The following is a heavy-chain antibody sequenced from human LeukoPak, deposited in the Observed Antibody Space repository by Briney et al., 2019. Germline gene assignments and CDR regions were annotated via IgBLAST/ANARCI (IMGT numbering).Heavy chain of an antibody. CDR3: ARYRGYYDRSPSPYFQH. D-gene: IGHD3-22*01. Sequence: GGSLRLSHAASGFTFSSYSMNGVRQAPGKGLEWGSSISSSSSYIYYADSVKGLFTISRDNAKNSLYLQMNSLRAEDTAVYYCARYRGYYDRSPSPYFQHWGQGTLVTVSS. V-gene: IGHV3-21*01. J-gene: IGHJ1*01. CDR1: GFTFSSYS. CDR2: ISSSSSYI.